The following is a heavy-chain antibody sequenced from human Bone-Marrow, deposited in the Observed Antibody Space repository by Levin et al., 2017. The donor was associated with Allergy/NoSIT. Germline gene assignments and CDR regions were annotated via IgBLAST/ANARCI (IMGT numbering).Heavy chain of an antibody. D-gene: IGHD2-2*01. CDR3: ARDRGSSSDYYYYGMDV. CDR2: LNWDGVRI. CDR1: GFSFNDYG. Sequence: GGSLRLSCAASGFSFNDYGMSWVRQAPGKRLEWVSGLNWDGVRIHYADSVKGRFTISRDNAKNSLYLQMNSLRAEDTALYYCARDRGSSSDYYYYGMDVWGQGTTVTVSS. V-gene: IGHV3-20*04. J-gene: IGHJ6*02.